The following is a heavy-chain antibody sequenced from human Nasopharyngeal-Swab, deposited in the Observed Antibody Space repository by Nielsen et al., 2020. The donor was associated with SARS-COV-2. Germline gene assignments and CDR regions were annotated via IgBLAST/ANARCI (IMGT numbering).Heavy chain of an antibody. Sequence: LKISCAASGFPFSRFGMHWVRQAPGKGLEWVAFIAYDANIEYYGDSVKGRFSISRDSSKNTLHLQMDSLRGEDTAVYYCVRDAPAHYGAFYWGRGTLVTVSS. J-gene: IGHJ4*02. CDR2: IAYDANIE. CDR1: GFPFSRFG. V-gene: IGHV3-30*03. CDR3: VRDAPAHYGAFY. D-gene: IGHD4-17*01.